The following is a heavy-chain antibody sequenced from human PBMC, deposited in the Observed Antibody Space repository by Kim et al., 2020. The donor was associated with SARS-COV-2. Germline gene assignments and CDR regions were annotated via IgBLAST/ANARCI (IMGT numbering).Heavy chain of an antibody. V-gene: IGHV4-31*03. CDR2: IYYSGST. CDR3: ARGVRYSYGYHFDY. Sequence: SETLSLTCTVSGGSISSGGYYWSWIRQHPGKGLEWIGYIYYSGSTYYNPSLKSRVTISVDTSKNQFSLKLSSVTAADTAVYYCARGVRYSYGYHFDYWGQGTLVTVSS. J-gene: IGHJ4*02. CDR1: GGSISSGGYY. D-gene: IGHD5-18*01.